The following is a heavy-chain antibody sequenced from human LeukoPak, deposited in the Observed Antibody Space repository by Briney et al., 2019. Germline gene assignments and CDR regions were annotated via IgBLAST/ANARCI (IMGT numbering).Heavy chain of an antibody. D-gene: IGHD3-10*01. CDR3: ARSPRIGELLDY. V-gene: IGHV3-11*06. CDR2: ISTGSSYT. CDR1: GFTFGDYY. J-gene: IGHJ4*02. Sequence: PGGSLRLSCAASGFTFGDYYMSWIRQAPGKGLEWVSYISTGSSYTNYADSVKGRFTISRDNAKNSLYLQMNSLRAEDTAVYYCARSPRIGELLDYWGQGTLVTVSS.